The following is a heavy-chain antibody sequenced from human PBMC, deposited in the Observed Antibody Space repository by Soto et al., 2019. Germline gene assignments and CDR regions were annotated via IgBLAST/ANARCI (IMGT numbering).Heavy chain of an antibody. D-gene: IGHD2-2*01. CDR1: GYTFTSYG. V-gene: IGHV1-18*01. CDR3: ARAPTSRFSTGGWFDP. CDR2: ISAYNGNT. J-gene: IGHJ5*02. Sequence: QVQLVQSGAEVKKPGAPVKVSCKASGYTFTSYGISWVRQAPGQGLEWMGWISAYNGNTNYAQKLQGRVTMTTDTCTSTAHMELRSLRSDDTAVYYCARAPTSRFSTGGWFDPWGQGTLVTVSS.